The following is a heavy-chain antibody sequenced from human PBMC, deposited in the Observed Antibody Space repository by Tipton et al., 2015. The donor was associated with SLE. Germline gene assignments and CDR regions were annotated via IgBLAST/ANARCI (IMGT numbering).Heavy chain of an antibody. D-gene: IGHD2-15*01. CDR3: ARVVVATTKPLPFDY. V-gene: IGHV4-59*01. CDR2: IYSSGST. Sequence: TLSLTCTVSGGSISSYYWSWIRQPPGRGLEWIGYIYSSGSTAYNPSLKSRVTISVDTSKNQFSLKLSSVTAADTAVYYCARVVVATTKPLPFDYWGQGTLVTVSS. CDR1: GGSISSYY. J-gene: IGHJ4*02.